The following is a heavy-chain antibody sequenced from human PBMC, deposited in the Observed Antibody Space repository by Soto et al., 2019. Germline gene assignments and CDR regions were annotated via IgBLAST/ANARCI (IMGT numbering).Heavy chain of an antibody. V-gene: IGHV3-23*01. J-gene: IGHJ3*01. CDR1: GFTLNTYV. CDR3: ATYCSGGYGVDAFHL. CDR2: INGRGGST. Sequence: EVQLLESGGGVVQPGGPLRLSCAASGFTLNTYVMSWVRQSPGTGPEWVSAINGRGGSTDYANSVKGRFTISRDISKNTLVLQMNSLRAEDTAVYYGATYCSGGYGVDAFHLWGQGTMVTVSS. D-gene: IGHD2-15*01.